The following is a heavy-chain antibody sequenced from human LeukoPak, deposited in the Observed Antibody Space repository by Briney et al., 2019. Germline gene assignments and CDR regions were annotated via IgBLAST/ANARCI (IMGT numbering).Heavy chain of an antibody. J-gene: IGHJ5*02. CDR1: GFTFSSYE. D-gene: IGHD3-10*01. CDR3: ARSVRLWFGELRATWFDP. CDR2: ISSSGSTI. V-gene: IGHV3-48*03. Sequence: GGSLRLSCAASGFTFSSYEMNWVRQAPGKGLEWVSYISSSGSTIYYADSVKGRFTISRDNAKNSLYLQMNSLRAEDTAVYYCARSVRLWFGELRATWFDPWGQGTLVTVSS.